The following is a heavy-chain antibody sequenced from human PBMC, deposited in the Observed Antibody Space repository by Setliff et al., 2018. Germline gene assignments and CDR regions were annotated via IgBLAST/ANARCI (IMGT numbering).Heavy chain of an antibody. J-gene: IGHJ3*02. Sequence: PGGSLRLSCAASRFTFSNYWMSWVRQAPGKGLEWVANIKEDGSEKYYVDSVKGRFTISRDNAKNSLDLQMDSLRSEDTAVYYCARVYQDAFDIWGQGTMVTVSS. CDR3: ARVYQDAFDI. CDR2: IKEDGSEK. CDR1: RFTFSNYW. V-gene: IGHV3-7*03.